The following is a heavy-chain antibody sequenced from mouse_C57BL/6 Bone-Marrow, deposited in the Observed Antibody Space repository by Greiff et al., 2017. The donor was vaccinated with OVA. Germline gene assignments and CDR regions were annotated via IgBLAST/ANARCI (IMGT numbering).Heavy chain of an antibody. D-gene: IGHD2-4*01. CDR1: GYTFTDYY. V-gene: IGHV1-75*01. CDR2: IFPGSGST. J-gene: IGHJ2*01. CDR3: ASYYDYDGYYFDY. Sequence: VQLQQSGPELVKPGASVKISCKASGYTFTDYYINWVKQRPGQGLEWIGWIFPGSGSTYYNEKFKGKATLTVDKSSSTAYMLLSSLTSEDSAVYFCASYYDYDGYYFDYWGQGTTLTVSS.